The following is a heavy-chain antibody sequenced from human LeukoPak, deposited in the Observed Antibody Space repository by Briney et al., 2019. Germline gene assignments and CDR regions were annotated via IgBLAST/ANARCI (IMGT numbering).Heavy chain of an antibody. J-gene: IGHJ6*02. D-gene: IGHD3-16*01. CDR3: AREVRGSYSYYGMDV. Sequence: GGSLRLSCAASGFTFSSYSMNWVRQAPGEGLEWVSSISSSSSYIYYADSVKGRFTISRDNAKNSLYLQMNSLRAEDTAVYYCAREVRGSYSYYGMDVWGQGTTVTVSS. CDR1: GFTFSSYS. CDR2: ISSSSSYI. V-gene: IGHV3-21*01.